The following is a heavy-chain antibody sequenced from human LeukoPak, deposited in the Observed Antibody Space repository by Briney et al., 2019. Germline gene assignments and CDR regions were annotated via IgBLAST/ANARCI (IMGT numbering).Heavy chain of an antibody. J-gene: IGHJ4*02. CDR2: IRQDGSET. V-gene: IGHV3-7*01. Sequence: GGSLRLSCAASGFTFTNYWMTWVRQAPGKGPEWVANIRQDGSETNYVDSVRGRFTIARDNTKNSLYLQMTSLRGEDTAVYYCASRAGKPGNTPWCFDYWGQGALVNV. CDR3: ASRAGKPGNTPWCFDY. D-gene: IGHD1-7*01. CDR1: GFTFTNYW.